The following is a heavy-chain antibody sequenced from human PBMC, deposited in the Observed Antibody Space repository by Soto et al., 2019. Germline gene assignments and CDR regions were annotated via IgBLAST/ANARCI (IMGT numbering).Heavy chain of an antibody. D-gene: IGHD4-4*01. V-gene: IGHV3-33*01. J-gene: IGHJ6*02. CDR1: GFTFSSYG. CDR2: IWYDGSNK. Sequence: GGSLRLSCAASGFTFSSYGMHWVRQAPGKGLEWVAVIWYDGSNKYYADSVKGRFTISRDNSKNTLYLQMNSLRAEDTAVYYCARDAGLTTVTTHYYGMDVWGQGTTVTVSS. CDR3: ARDAGLTTVTTHYYGMDV.